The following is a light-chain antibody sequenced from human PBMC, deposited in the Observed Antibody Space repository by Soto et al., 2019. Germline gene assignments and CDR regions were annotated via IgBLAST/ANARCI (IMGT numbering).Light chain of an antibody. CDR3: QQYDNSPLT. CDR2: GAS. V-gene: IGKV3-20*01. CDR1: QRISSHNY. Sequence: EIVLPQSPGTLSLSPGERATLSCRASQRISSHNYLAWYQQKPGQAPRVLVYGASRRATGISDSFSGSGSGTDVTLTISRLEPEDFAVYYCQQYDNSPLTFGGGTKVDIK. J-gene: IGKJ4*01.